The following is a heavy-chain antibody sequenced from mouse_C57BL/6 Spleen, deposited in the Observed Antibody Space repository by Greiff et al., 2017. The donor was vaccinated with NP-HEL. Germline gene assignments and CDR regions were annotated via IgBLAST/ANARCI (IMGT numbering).Heavy chain of an antibody. J-gene: IGHJ4*01. D-gene: IGHD2-5*01. CDR2: INPNNGGT. CDR1: GYTFTDYN. V-gene: IGHV1-22*01. Sequence: VQLQQSGPELVKPGASVKMSCKASGYTFTDYNMHWVKQSHGKSLEWIGYINPNNGGTSYNQKFKGKATLTVNKSSSTAYMELRSLTSEDSAVYYCARYDYSNFYAMDYWGQGTSVTVSS. CDR3: ARYDYSNFYAMDY.